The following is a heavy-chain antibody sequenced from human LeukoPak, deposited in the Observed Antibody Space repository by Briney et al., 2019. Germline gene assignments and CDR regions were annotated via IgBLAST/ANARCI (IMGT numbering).Heavy chain of an antibody. CDR2: ISGSGGST. CDR3: TRQVYCSSTSCYPIPFDY. D-gene: IGHD2-2*01. V-gene: IGHV3-23*01. Sequence: GGSLRLSCAASGFTFSSYAMSWVRQAPGKGLEWVSAISGSGGSTYYADSVKGRFTISRDNSKNTLYLQMNSLRAEDTAVYYCTRQVYCSSTSCYPIPFDYWGQGTLVTVSS. CDR1: GFTFSSYA. J-gene: IGHJ4*02.